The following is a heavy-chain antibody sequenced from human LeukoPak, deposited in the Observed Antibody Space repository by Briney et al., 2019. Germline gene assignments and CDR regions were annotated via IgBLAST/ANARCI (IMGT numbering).Heavy chain of an antibody. CDR3: AKDFSSSWHDAFDI. Sequence: GGSLRLSCAASGFTFSSYGMHWVRQAPGKGLEWVAVISYDGSNKYYADSVKGRFTISRDNSMNTLYLQMNSLRAEDTAVYYCAKDFSSSWHDAFDIWGQGTMVTVSS. D-gene: IGHD6-13*01. J-gene: IGHJ3*02. V-gene: IGHV3-30*18. CDR2: ISYDGSNK. CDR1: GFTFSSYG.